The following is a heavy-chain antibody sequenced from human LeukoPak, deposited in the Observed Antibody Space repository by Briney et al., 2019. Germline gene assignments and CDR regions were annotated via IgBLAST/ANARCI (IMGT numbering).Heavy chain of an antibody. CDR1: GFTFTTYW. CDR3: AKLSSYYDSSGYLGPTTNDY. Sequence: GGSLRLSCAASGFTFTTYWMSWVRQAPGKGLEWVAVISYDGSNKYYADSVKGRFTISRDNSKNTLYLQMNSLRAEDTAVYYCAKLSSYYDSSGYLGPTTNDYWGQGTLVTVSS. D-gene: IGHD3-22*01. V-gene: IGHV3-30*18. CDR2: ISYDGSNK. J-gene: IGHJ4*02.